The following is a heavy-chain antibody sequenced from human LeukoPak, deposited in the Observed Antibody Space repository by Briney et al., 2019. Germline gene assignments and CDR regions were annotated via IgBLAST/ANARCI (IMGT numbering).Heavy chain of an antibody. CDR2: IDPSDSYT. Sequence: GESLKISCKGSGYSFTSYWFSWARQMPGKGLEWMGRIDPSDSYTNYSPSFQGHVTISADKSISTAYLQWSSLKASDTAMYYFARLGDYGDYASDYWGQGTLVTVSS. J-gene: IGHJ4*02. D-gene: IGHD4-17*01. CDR3: ARLGDYGDYASDY. V-gene: IGHV5-10-1*01. CDR1: GYSFTSYW.